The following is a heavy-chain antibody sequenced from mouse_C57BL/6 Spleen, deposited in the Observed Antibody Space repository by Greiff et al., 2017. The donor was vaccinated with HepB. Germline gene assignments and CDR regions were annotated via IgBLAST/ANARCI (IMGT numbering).Heavy chain of an antibody. D-gene: IGHD2-1*01. CDR2: IWSGGST. V-gene: IGHV2-2*01. CDR3: AGPIYYGNYYAMDY. CDR1: GFSLTSYG. Sequence: QVQLKQSGPGLVQPSQSLSITCTVSGFSLTSYGVHWVRQSPGKGLEWLGVIWSGGSTDYNAAFISRLSISKDNSKSQVFFKMNSLQADDTAIYYCAGPIYYGNYYAMDYWGQGTSVTVSS. J-gene: IGHJ4*01.